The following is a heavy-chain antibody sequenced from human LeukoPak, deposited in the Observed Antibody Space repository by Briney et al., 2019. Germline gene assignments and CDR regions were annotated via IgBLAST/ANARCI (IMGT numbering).Heavy chain of an antibody. Sequence: NPSETLSLTCTVSGGSTSSVYWSWIRQSPGKGLEWVGYVYNSGDTGKNPSLKSRVTILLDTSKNQCSLKLTSVSAADTAVYYCARLKLGAYFDLWGRGTLVTVSS. D-gene: IGHD3-16*01. J-gene: IGHJ2*01. CDR2: VYNSGDT. CDR1: GGSTSSVY. CDR3: ARLKLGAYFDL. V-gene: IGHV4-59*08.